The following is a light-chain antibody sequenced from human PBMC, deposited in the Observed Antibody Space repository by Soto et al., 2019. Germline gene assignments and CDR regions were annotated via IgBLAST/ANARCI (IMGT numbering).Light chain of an antibody. J-gene: IGLJ3*02. Sequence: QSVLTQPASVSGSPGQSITISCTGTSSDVGGYNYVSWYQQHPGKAPKLMIYEVSNRPSGVSNRFSGSKSGNTASLTISGPQAEDEDDYYCSSYTSSSPGVFGGGTQLTVL. CDR3: SSYTSSSPGV. V-gene: IGLV2-14*01. CDR1: SSDVGGYNY. CDR2: EVS.